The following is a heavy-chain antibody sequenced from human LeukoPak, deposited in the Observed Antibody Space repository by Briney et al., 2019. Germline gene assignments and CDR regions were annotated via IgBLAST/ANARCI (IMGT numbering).Heavy chain of an antibody. CDR2: ISWNSGSI. J-gene: IGHJ4*02. Sequence: HAGGSLRLSCAASGFTFDDYAMHWVRHAPGKGLEWVSGISWNSGSIGYADSVKGRFTISRDNAKNSLYLQMNSLRAEDTALYYCAKSVDSSGYYSGFDYWGQGTLVTVSS. D-gene: IGHD3-22*01. CDR3: AKSVDSSGYYSGFDY. CDR1: GFTFDDYA. V-gene: IGHV3-9*01.